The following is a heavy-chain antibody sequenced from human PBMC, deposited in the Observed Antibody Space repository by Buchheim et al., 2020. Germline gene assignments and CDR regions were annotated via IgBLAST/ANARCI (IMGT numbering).Heavy chain of an antibody. V-gene: IGHV3-7*01. Sequence: EVQLVESGGGLVQPGGSLRLSCAASGFSFSSYWMSWVRQAPGKGLEWVANIKQDGSGKYYVDSVKGRLTISRGNAKHSAVLQMNSLRAEDTAVYYCARDNDISSGGSDYWGQGTL. CDR1: GFSFSSYW. J-gene: IGHJ4*02. D-gene: IGHD3-22*01. CDR3: ARDNDISSGGSDY. CDR2: IKQDGSGK.